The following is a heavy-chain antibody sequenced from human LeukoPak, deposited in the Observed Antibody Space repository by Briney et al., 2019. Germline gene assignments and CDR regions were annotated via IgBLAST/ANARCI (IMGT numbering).Heavy chain of an antibody. CDR2: IYTSGST. Sequence: PSETLSLTCTVSGGSISSGSYYWSWIRQPAGKGLEWIGRIYTSGSTNYNPSLKSRVTISVDTSKNQFSLKLSSVTAADTAVYYCASCSSTSCYADYYYYMDVWGKGTTVTVSS. CDR3: ASCSSTSCYADYYYYMDV. CDR1: GGSISSGSYY. D-gene: IGHD2-2*01. J-gene: IGHJ6*03. V-gene: IGHV4-61*02.